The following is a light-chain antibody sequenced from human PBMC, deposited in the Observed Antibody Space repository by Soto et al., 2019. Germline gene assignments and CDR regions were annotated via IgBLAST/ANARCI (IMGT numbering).Light chain of an antibody. CDR3: QRYSSSPLYT. V-gene: IGKV3-20*01. CDR1: QSVSSSY. Sequence: EIVLTQSPGTLSLSPGERATLSCRASQSVSSSYLAWYQQKPGPSPRLLIYGASSRATGIPDSFRGSGSGTDFTLSISRLEHEHFEVYLCQRYSSSPLYTFGQGTKLEIK. J-gene: IGKJ2*01. CDR2: GAS.